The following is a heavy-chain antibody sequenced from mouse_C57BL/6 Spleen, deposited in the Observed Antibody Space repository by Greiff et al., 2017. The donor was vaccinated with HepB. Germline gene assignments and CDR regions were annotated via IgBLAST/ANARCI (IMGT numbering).Heavy chain of an antibody. CDR2: IYPGDGDT. CDR3: ARGYDYEYYYAMDY. V-gene: IGHV1-80*01. Sequence: QVQLKQSGAELVKPGASVKISCKASGYAFSSYWMNWVKQRPGKGLEWIGQIYPGDGDTNYNGKFKGKATLTADKSSSTAYMQLSSLTSEDSAVYFCARGYDYEYYYAMDYWGQGTSVTVSS. CDR1: GYAFSSYW. J-gene: IGHJ4*01. D-gene: IGHD2-4*01.